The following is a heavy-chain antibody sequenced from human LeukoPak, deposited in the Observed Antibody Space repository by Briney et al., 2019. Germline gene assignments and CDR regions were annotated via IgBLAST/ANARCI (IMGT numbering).Heavy chain of an antibody. D-gene: IGHD3-9*01. V-gene: IGHV3-21*01. CDR1: GFTFSSYS. J-gene: IGHJ4*02. Sequence: PGGSLRLSCAASGFTFSSYSMNWVRQAPGKGLEWLSSISSSSSYIYYADSVKGRFTIARDNAKNSLYLQMNSLRAEDTAVYYGARDSVYYDILTGYYLEGPTFDYWGQGTLVTVSS. CDR2: ISSSSSYI. CDR3: ARDSVYYDILTGYYLEGPTFDY.